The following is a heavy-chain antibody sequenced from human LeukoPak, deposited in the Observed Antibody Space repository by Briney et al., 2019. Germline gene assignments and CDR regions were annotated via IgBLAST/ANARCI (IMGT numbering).Heavy chain of an antibody. CDR2: ISYDGSNK. Sequence: AGGSLRLSCAASGFTFSSYGMHWVRQAPGKGLEWVAVISYDGSNKYYADSVKGRFTISRDTSKNTLYLQMNSLRAEDTAVYYCANLGYCSGGSCPPGDYYFDYWGQGTLVTVSS. CDR1: GFTFSSYG. J-gene: IGHJ4*02. V-gene: IGHV3-30*18. D-gene: IGHD2-15*01. CDR3: ANLGYCSGGSCPPGDYYFDY.